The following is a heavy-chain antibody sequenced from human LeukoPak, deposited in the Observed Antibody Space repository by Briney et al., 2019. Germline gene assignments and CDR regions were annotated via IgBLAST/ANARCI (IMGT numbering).Heavy chain of an antibody. J-gene: IGHJ4*02. CDR1: GGSVSSYY. CDR3: ARDAGSGWPFDY. Sequence: SETLPLTCTVSGGSVSSYYWSWIRPPAGKGLEWIGRIYTSGSTNYNPSLKSRVTMSVDTSKNQFSLKLSSVTAADTAVYYCARDAGSGWPFDYWGQGTLVTVSS. V-gene: IGHV4-4*07. D-gene: IGHD6-19*01. CDR2: IYTSGST.